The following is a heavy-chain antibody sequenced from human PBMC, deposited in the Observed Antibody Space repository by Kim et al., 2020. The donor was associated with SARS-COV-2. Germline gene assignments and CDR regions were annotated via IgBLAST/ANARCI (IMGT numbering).Heavy chain of an antibody. D-gene: IGHD2-21*02. CDR1: GFTFSSYS. V-gene: IGHV3-21*01. J-gene: IGHJ4*02. CDR2: ISSSSSYI. Sequence: GGSLRLSCAASGFTFSSYSMNWVRQAPGKGLEWVSSISSSSSYIYYADSVKGRFTISRDNAKNSLYLQMNSLRAEDTAVYYCARMGRRVDCGGDCYEYYFDYWGQGTLVTVSS. CDR3: ARMGRRVDCGGDCYEYYFDY.